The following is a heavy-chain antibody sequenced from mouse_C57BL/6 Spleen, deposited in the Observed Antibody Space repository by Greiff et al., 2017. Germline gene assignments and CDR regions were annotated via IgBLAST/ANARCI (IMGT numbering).Heavy chain of an antibody. CDR3: ARQPHYYDYDGAMDY. Sequence: VKLVESGPGLVAPSQSLSITCTVSGFSLTSYGVHWVRQPPGKGLEWLVVIWSDGSTTYNSALKSRLSISKDNSKSQVFLKMNRLQTDDTAMYYCARQPHYYDYDGAMDYWGQGTSVTVSS. V-gene: IGHV2-6-1*01. D-gene: IGHD2-4*01. J-gene: IGHJ4*01. CDR1: GFSLTSYG. CDR2: IWSDGST.